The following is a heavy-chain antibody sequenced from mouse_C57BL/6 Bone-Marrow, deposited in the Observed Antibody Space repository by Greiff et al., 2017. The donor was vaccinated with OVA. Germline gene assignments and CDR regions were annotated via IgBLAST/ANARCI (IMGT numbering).Heavy chain of an antibody. CDR1: GFTFSDAW. CDR2: IRNKANNHAT. Sequence: EVMLVESGGGLVQPGGSMKLSCAASGFTFSDAWMDWVRQSPEKGLEWVAEIRNKANNHATYYAESVKGRFTISRDDSKSSVYLQMNSLRAEDTGIYYCTRRGSNYAWFAYWGQGTLVTVSA. J-gene: IGHJ3*01. V-gene: IGHV6-6*01. D-gene: IGHD2-5*01. CDR3: TRRGSNYAWFAY.